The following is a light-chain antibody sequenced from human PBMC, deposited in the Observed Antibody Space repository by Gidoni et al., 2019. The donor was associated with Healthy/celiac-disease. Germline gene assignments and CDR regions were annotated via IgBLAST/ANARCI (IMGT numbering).Light chain of an antibody. CDR2: DAS. J-gene: IGKJ4*01. V-gene: IGKV3-11*01. CDR1: QSVSSY. CDR3: QQRSNWPLT. Sequence: SPEEGATLSCRARQSVSSYLACYQQKPGQAPRLLIYDASNRATVLPARFSGSGSGTDFTLTISSLEPEDFAVYYCQQRSNWPLTFGGGTKVEIK.